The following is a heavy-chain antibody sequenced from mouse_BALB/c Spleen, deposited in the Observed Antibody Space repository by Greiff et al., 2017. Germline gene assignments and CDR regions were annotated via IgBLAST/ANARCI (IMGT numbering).Heavy chain of an antibody. D-gene: IGHD1-1*01. CDR2: ISSGGGST. CDR3: ARHSPFITTLHWYFDV. J-gene: IGHJ1*01. V-gene: IGHV5-12-1*01. Sequence: EVKLVESGGGLVKPGGSLKLSCAASGFAFSSYDMSWVRQTPEKRLEWVAYISSGGGSTYYPDTVKGRFTISRDNAKNTLYLQMSSLKSEDTAMYYCARHSPFITTLHWYFDVWGAGTTVTVSS. CDR1: GFAFSSYD.